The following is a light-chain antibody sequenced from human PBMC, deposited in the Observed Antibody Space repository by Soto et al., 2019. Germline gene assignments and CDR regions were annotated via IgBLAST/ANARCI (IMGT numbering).Light chain of an antibody. V-gene: IGLV2-23*01. J-gene: IGLJ3*02. CDR1: SSDIGRYDL. CDR3: CSYAGSSASV. CDR2: KDY. Sequence: QSALAQPASVSGSPGQSITISCTGTSSDIGRYDLVSWYQQYPGKAPKLIIHKDYRRPSGVSTRFSASKSGNTASLTISGLQAEEEADCYCCSYAGSSASVFGGGTKLTVL.